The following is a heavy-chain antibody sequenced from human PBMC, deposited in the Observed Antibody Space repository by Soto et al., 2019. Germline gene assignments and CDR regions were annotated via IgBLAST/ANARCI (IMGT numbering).Heavy chain of an antibody. V-gene: IGHV4-61*01. CDR3: AKCPNGFDP. Sequence: QVQLQESGPGLVKPSETLSLTCTVSGGSVSSGTYYWSWIRQPPGKGLEWIGYISYSGSTNYNPSPKTRGTITVDTSKNRLSLKLRSLTSADTAVYYCAKCPNGFDPWGQGTLVTVSS. CDR1: GGSVSSGTYY. CDR2: ISYSGST. J-gene: IGHJ5*02.